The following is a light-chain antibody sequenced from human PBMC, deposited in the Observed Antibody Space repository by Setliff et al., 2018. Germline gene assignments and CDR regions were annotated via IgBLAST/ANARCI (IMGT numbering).Light chain of an antibody. CDR2: EVT. CDR1: SSDIGGYDY. CDR3: LSYTSKTTHAI. Sequence: QSVLTQPAAVSGSPGQSITISCTGSSSDIGGYDYVSWYQQQPGKAPKLVIYEVTKRPSGVSGRFSGSKSANTASLTIYGLRAEDEAYYYCLSYTSKTTHAIFGGGTQLTVL. J-gene: IGLJ2*01. V-gene: IGLV2-14*01.